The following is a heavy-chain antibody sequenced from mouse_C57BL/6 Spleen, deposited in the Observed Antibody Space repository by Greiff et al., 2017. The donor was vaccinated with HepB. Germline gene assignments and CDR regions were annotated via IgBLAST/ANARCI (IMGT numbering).Heavy chain of an antibody. V-gene: IGHV5-9*01. CDR3: ARHSQAWFAY. Sequence: EVQGVESGGGLVKPGGSLKLSCAASGFTFSSYTMSWVRQTPEKRLEWVATISGGGGNTYYPDSVKGRFTISRDNAKNTLYLQMSSLRSEDTALYYCARHSQAWFAYWGQGTLVTVSA. D-gene: IGHD3-2*02. CDR1: GFTFSSYT. CDR2: ISGGGGNT. J-gene: IGHJ3*01.